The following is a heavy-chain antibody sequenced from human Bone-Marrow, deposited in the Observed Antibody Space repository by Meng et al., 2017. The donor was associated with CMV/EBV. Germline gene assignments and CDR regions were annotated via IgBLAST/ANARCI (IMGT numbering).Heavy chain of an antibody. V-gene: IGHV3-21*01. Sequence: SGFTFSSYSMNWVRQAPGKGLEWVSSISSSSSYIYYADSVKGRFTISRDNAKNSLYLQMNSLRAEDTAVYYCARGPPGVDTASAFDYWGQGTLVTVSS. D-gene: IGHD5-18*01. CDR3: ARGPPGVDTASAFDY. J-gene: IGHJ4*02. CDR2: ISSSSSYI. CDR1: GFTFSSYS.